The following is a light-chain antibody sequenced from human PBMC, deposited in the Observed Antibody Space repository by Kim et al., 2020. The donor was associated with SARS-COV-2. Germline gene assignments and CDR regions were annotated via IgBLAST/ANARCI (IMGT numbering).Light chain of an antibody. Sequence: DIVMTQSPDSLAVSLGERATINCKSSQSVLYSSNNKNYLAWYQQKPGQPPKLLIYWASTRESGVPDRFSGSGSGTEFTLTISSLQAEDVTVYYCKQYYRTPDTFGQGTKLEIK. CDR1: QSVLYSSNNKNY. CDR3: KQYYRTPDT. J-gene: IGKJ2*01. V-gene: IGKV4-1*01. CDR2: WAS.